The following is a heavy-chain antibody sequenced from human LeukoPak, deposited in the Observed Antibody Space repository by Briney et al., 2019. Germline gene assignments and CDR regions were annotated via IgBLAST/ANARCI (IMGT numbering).Heavy chain of an antibody. CDR1: GFTFSTYA. V-gene: IGHV3-30*09. CDR2: ISYDGSNK. J-gene: IGHJ4*02. CDR3: ARANTPFADY. D-gene: IGHD2-2*02. Sequence: HTGGSLRLSCADSGFTFSTYAMGWVRQAPGKGLEWVAVISYDGSNKYYADSVKGRFAISRDNSKNTVYLQMNSLRVEDTAVYYCARANTPFADYWGQGTLVTVSS.